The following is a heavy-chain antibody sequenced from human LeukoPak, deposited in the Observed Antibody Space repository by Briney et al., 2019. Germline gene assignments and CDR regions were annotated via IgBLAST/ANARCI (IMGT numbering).Heavy chain of an antibody. V-gene: IGHV3-30*18. D-gene: IGHD3-10*01. J-gene: IGHJ4*02. Sequence: PGGSLRLSCAASGFTLSSYGMHWVRQAPGKGLEWVAVISYDGSNKYYADSVKGRFTISRDNSKNTLYLQMNSLRTEDTAVYYCAKDRDYYGSGGQDYWGQGTLVTVSS. CDR3: AKDRDYYGSGGQDY. CDR2: ISYDGSNK. CDR1: GFTLSSYG.